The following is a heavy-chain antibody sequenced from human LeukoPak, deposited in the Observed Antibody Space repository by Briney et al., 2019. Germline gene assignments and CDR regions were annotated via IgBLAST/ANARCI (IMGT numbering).Heavy chain of an antibody. V-gene: IGHV1-18*01. CDR3: ASVYEDNSSGYYSFDY. D-gene: IGHD3-22*01. J-gene: IGHJ4*02. Sequence: ASVKVSCTASGYTFTSYGISWVRQAPGQGLEWMGWISAYNGNTNYAQKLQGRVTMTTDTSTSTAYMELRSLRSDDTAVYYCASVYEDNSSGYYSFDYWGQGTLVTVSS. CDR2: ISAYNGNT. CDR1: GYTFTSYG.